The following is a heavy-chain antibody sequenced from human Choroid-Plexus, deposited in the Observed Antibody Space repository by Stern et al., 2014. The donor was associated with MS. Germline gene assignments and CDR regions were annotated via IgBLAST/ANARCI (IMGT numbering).Heavy chain of an antibody. CDR3: AKDRQYWTYFSDH. Sequence: VQLVESGGGVVQPGRPLRLSCVASGFTFGSCAMHWVRQAPGKGLEWVAGVSYDGSNKYSADSVKGRFTISRDNSQNTLYMQMSSLRPEDTAVYYCAKDRQYWTYFSDHGGQGSRVTVSS. D-gene: IGHD2-8*02. CDR1: GFTFGSCA. J-gene: IGHJ5*02. V-gene: IGHV3-30*18. CDR2: VSYDGSNK.